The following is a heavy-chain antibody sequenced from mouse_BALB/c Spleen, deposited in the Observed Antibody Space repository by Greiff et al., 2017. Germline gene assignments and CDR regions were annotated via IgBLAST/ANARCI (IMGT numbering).Heavy chain of an antibody. Sequence: VQLQQSGPELVKPGASVKISCKASGYAFSSSWMNWVKQRPGQGLEWIGRIYPGDGDTNYNGKFKGKATLTADKSSSTAYMQLSSLTSVDSAVYFCARWVITTRAMDYWGQGTSVTVSS. V-gene: IGHV1-82*01. J-gene: IGHJ4*01. CDR2: IYPGDGDT. D-gene: IGHD2-4*01. CDR1: GYAFSSSW. CDR3: ARWVITTRAMDY.